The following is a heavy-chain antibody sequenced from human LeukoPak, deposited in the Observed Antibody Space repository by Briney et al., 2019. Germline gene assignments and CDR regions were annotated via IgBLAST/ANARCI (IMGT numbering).Heavy chain of an antibody. V-gene: IGHV4-39*01. Sequence: PSETLSLTCTVSGGSISSSSYYWGWIRQPPGKGLDWIGNVYYSGSTYYNPSLKSRVTISVDTSKNQFSLKLSSVTAADTAVYYCARQRLWFGEEEGFDYWGQGTLVTVSS. J-gene: IGHJ4*02. CDR3: ARQRLWFGEEEGFDY. D-gene: IGHD3-10*01. CDR1: GGSISSSSYY. CDR2: VYYSGST.